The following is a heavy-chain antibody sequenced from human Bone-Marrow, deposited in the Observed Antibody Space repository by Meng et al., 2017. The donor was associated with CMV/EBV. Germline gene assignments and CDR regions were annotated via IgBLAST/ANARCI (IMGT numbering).Heavy chain of an antibody. D-gene: IGHD6-6*01. V-gene: IGHV3-30*02. CDR2: IRYDGSNK. CDR3: ARADGSEYSSSSGLGGIDY. CDR1: GITVSSYG. Sequence: GESLKISCAASGITVSSYGIHWVRQAPGKGLEWVAFIRYDGSNKHYSDSVKGRFSVSRDNSRNMVYLQMNSLRAEDTAVYYCARADGSEYSSSSGLGGIDYWGQGTLVTVSS. J-gene: IGHJ4*02.